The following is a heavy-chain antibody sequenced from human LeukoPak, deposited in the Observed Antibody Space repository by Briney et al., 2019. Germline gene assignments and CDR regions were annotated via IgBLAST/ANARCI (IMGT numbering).Heavy chain of an antibody. CDR3: ARDAPQVPAAGVLAS. CDR1: GFTVSDNY. Sequence: GGSLRLSCAASGFTVSDNYMSWVRQGPGKGLEWVSVMYSGGDTYYANSVKGRFTFSRDISKNTLYLQMNGLRTDDTAMYYCARDAPQVPAAGVLASWGQGTLVTVSS. D-gene: IGHD6-13*01. CDR2: MYSGGDT. V-gene: IGHV3-53*01. J-gene: IGHJ5*02.